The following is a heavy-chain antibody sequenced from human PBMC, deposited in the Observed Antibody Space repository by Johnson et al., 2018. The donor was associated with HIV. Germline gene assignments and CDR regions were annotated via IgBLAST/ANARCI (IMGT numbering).Heavy chain of an antibody. CDR2: ISGSGGST. D-gene: IGHD1-1*01. J-gene: IGHJ3*02. Sequence: VQLVESGGGLVQPGGSLRLSCAASGFTFSNYAMNWVRQAPGKGLEWVSAISGSGGSTYYADSAKGRFTISRDNSKNTLYLQMNSLKTEDTAVYYCTTDPWWNGYHAFDIWGQGTMVTVSS. V-gene: IGHV3-23*04. CDR1: GFTFSNYA. CDR3: TTDPWWNGYHAFDI.